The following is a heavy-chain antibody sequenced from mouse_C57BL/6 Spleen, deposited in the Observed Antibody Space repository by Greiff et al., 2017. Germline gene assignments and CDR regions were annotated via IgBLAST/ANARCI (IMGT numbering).Heavy chain of an antibody. J-gene: IGHJ2*01. Sequence: QVQLQQPGAELVMPGASVKLSCKASGYTFTSYWMHWVKQRPGQGLEWIGEIDPSDSYTNYNQKFKGKSTLTVDTSSSTAYMQLSSLTSEDSAVYYCARGGDGVFDYWGQGTTLTVSS. V-gene: IGHV1-69*01. CDR3: ARGGDGVFDY. CDR1: GYTFTSYW. CDR2: IDPSDSYT. D-gene: IGHD3-3*01.